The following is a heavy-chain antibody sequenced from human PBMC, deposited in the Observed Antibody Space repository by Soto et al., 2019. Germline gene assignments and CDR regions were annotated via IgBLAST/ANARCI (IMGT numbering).Heavy chain of an antibody. CDR3: AKFSRSSYYDSSGYH. CDR2: IKSKTDGGTT. Sequence: PGGSLRLSCAASGFTFSNAWMNWVRQAPGKGLEWVGRIKSKTDGGTTDYAAPVKGRFTISRDDSKNTLYLQMNSLKTEDTAVYYCAKFSRSSYYDSSGYHWGQGILVTVSS. CDR1: GFTFSNAW. D-gene: IGHD3-22*01. J-gene: IGHJ4*02. V-gene: IGHV3-15*07.